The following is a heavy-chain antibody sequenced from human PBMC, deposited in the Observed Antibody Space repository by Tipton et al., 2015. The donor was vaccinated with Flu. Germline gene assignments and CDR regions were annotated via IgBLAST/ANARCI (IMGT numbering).Heavy chain of an antibody. CDR1: GAYY. CDR2: IYYSGST. D-gene: IGHD3-22*01. Sequence: GAYYWSWIRQHPGKGLEWIGYIYYSGSTYYNPSLKSRVTISVDTSKNQFSLKLSSVTAADTAVYYCARDGGGYHYDSSGYYFNYGMDVWGQGTTVTVSS. J-gene: IGHJ6*02. V-gene: IGHV4-31*02. CDR3: ARDGGGYHYDSSGYYFNYGMDV.